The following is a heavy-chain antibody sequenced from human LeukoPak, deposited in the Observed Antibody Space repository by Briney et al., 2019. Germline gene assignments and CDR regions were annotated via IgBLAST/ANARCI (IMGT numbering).Heavy chain of an antibody. D-gene: IGHD6-19*01. CDR1: GFTFSSYG. CDR3: ARDGAPSWGGSGWTGFDY. J-gene: IGHJ4*02. CDR2: IRYDGSNK. V-gene: IGHV3-33*01. Sequence: GRSLRLSCAASGFTFSSYGMHWVRQAPGKGLEWVAVIRYDGSNKYYADSVKGRFTISRDNSKNTLYLQMNSLRAEDTAVYYCARDGAPSWGGSGWTGFDYWGQGTLVTVSS.